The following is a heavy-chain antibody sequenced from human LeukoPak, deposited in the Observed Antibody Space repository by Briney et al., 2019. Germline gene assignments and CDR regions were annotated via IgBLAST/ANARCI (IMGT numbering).Heavy chain of an antibody. D-gene: IGHD5-18*01. CDR2: INHSGST. V-gene: IGHV4-34*01. Sequence: PSETLSLTCAVYGGSFNGYYWSWIRQPPGKGLEWIGEINHSGSTNYNPSLKSRATISVDTSKNQFSLKLSSVTAADTAVYYCAREGYSDMDYWGQGTLVTVSS. J-gene: IGHJ4*02. CDR1: GGSFNGYY. CDR3: AREGYSDMDY.